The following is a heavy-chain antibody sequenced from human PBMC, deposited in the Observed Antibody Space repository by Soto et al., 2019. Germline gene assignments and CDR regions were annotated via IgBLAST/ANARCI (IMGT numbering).Heavy chain of an antibody. Sequence: ASVKVSCKASGYTFTSYAMHWVRQAPGQRLEWMGWINAGNGNTKYSQKFQGRVTITRDTSASTAYMELSSLRSEDTAVYYCAGDAPITFGGVIVRRAQNYFDYWGQGTLVTVSS. J-gene: IGHJ4*02. CDR2: INAGNGNT. V-gene: IGHV1-3*01. CDR1: GYTFTSYA. D-gene: IGHD3-16*02. CDR3: AGDAPITFGGVIVRRAQNYFDY.